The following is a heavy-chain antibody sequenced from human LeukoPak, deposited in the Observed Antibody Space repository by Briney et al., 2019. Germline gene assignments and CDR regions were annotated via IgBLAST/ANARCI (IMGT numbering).Heavy chain of an antibody. J-gene: IGHJ4*02. D-gene: IGHD3-3*01. CDR1: AYTFTSYY. V-gene: IGHV1-46*01. CDR2: INPSGGST. Sequence: ASVKVSCKASAYTFTSYYMHWVRQAPGQGLEWMGIINPSGGSTSYAQKFQGRVTMTRDTSTSTAYMELRSLRSDDTAVYYCARDARFLEWPREVDYWGQGTLVTVSS. CDR3: ARDARFLEWPREVDY.